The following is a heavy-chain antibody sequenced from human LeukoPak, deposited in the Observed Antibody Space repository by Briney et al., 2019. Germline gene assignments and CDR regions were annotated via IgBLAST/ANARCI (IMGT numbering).Heavy chain of an antibody. V-gene: IGHV3-23*01. J-gene: IGHJ6*02. CDR3: AKRAGGAALQYYYYGVDV. D-gene: IGHD6-13*01. CDR1: GFTFSSSA. Sequence: GGSLRLSCAVSGFTFSSSAMTWVRQAPGKGLEWVSVISGGGGSTYYADSVKGRFTISRDNSKNTLYLQMSSLRAEDTAVYYCAKRAGGAALQYYYYGVDVWGQGTTVTVSS. CDR2: ISGGGGST.